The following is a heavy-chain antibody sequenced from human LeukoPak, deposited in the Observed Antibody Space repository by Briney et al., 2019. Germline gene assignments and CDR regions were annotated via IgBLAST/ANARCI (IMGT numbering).Heavy chain of an antibody. D-gene: IGHD3-10*01. CDR1: GFTFSSYA. Sequence: GRSLRLSCAASGFTFSSYAMSWVRQAPGKGLEWVSAISGSGGSTYYADSVKGRFTISRDNSKNTLYLQMNSLRAEDTAVYYCAKDRSGKGDYYCGMDVWGQGTTVTVSS. CDR2: ISGSGGST. J-gene: IGHJ6*02. V-gene: IGHV3-23*01. CDR3: AKDRSGKGDYYCGMDV.